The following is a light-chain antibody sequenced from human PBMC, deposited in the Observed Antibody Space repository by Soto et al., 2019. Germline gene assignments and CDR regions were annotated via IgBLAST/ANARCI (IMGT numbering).Light chain of an antibody. V-gene: IGLV1-40*01. Sequence: QSVLTQPPSVSGAPGQRVTISCTGSSSNIGADNDVPWYQQLPGTAPKLLIYGNSNRPSGVPNRFSGSKSGTTASLTISGLQPEDEADYYCSSYTTSNTRQIVLGTGTKVTVL. CDR3: SSYTTSNTRQIV. J-gene: IGLJ1*01. CDR1: SSNIGADND. CDR2: GNS.